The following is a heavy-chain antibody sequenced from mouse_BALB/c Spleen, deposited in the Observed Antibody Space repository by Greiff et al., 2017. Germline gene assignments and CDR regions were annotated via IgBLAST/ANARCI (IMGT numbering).Heavy chain of an antibody. Sequence: VMLVESGPGLVAPSQSLSITCTVSGFSLTSYGVHWVRQPPGKGLEWLGVIWAGGSTNYNSALMSRLSISKDNSKSQVFLKMNSLQTDDTAMYYGARDPYGYDVGAFAYWGQGTLVTVSA. CDR2: IWAGGST. CDR1: GFSLTSYG. D-gene: IGHD2-2*01. CDR3: ARDPYGYDVGAFAY. J-gene: IGHJ3*01. V-gene: IGHV2-9*02.